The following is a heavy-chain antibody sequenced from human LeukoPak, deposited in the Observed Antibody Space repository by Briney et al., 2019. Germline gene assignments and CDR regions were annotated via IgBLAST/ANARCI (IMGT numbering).Heavy chain of an antibody. CDR3: AREGMATTLGYFDY. J-gene: IGHJ4*02. CDR2: IWYDGSNK. V-gene: IGHV3-33*01. CDR1: GFTCSSYG. Sequence: GGSLRLSCAASGFTCSSYGMHWVRQAPGKGLEWVAVIWYDGSNKYYADSVKGRFTISRDNSKNTLYLQMNSLRAEDTAVYYCAREGMATTLGYFDYWGQGTLVTVSS. D-gene: IGHD5-24*01.